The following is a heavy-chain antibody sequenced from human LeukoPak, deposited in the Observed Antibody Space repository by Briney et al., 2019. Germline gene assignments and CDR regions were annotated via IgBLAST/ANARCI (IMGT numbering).Heavy chain of an antibody. CDR1: GFTFSSYA. V-gene: IGHV3-48*03. CDR2: ISSGGSTI. CDR3: ARESWHQRAFDI. Sequence: GGSLRLSCAASGFTFSSYAMSWVRQAPGKGLEWVSYISSGGSTIYYADSVKGRFTISRDNAKNSLYLQMNSLRAEDTAVYYCARESWHQRAFDIWGRGTMVTVSS. D-gene: IGHD5-24*01. J-gene: IGHJ3*02.